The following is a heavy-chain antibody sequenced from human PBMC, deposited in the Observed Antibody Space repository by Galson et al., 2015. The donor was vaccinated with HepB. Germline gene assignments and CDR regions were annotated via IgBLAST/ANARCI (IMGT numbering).Heavy chain of an antibody. CDR1: GGTFSSYA. D-gene: IGHD2-8*01. CDR2: IIPIFGTA. Sequence: SVKVSCKASGGTFSSYAISWVRQAPGQGLEWMGGIIPIFGTANYAQKFQGRVTITADKSTSTAYMELSSLRSEDTAVYYCARVVRYCTNGVCADARFSFDPWGQGTLVTVSS. CDR3: ARVVRYCTNGVCADARFSFDP. V-gene: IGHV1-69*06. J-gene: IGHJ5*02.